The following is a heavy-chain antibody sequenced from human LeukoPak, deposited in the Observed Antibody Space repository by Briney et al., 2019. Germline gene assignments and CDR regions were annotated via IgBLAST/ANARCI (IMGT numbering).Heavy chain of an antibody. CDR3: AREVRGYSYGSVFGPTFDY. Sequence: KTSETLSLTCTVSGGSISSGDYYWSWIRQPPGEGLEWIGYIYYSGSTYYNPSLKSRVTISVDTSKNQFSLKLSSVTAADTAVYYCAREVRGYSYGSVFGPTFDYWGQGTLVTVSS. D-gene: IGHD5-18*01. J-gene: IGHJ4*02. V-gene: IGHV4-30-4*01. CDR2: IYYSGST. CDR1: GGSISSGDYY.